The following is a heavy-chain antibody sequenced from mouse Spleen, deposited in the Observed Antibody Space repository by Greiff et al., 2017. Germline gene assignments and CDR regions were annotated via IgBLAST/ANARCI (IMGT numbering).Heavy chain of an antibody. J-gene: IGHJ3*01. Sequence: QVQLQQPGAELVKPGASVKLSCKASGYTFTSYWMHWVKQRPGQGLEWIGMIHPNSGSTNYNEKFKGKATLTVDKSSSTAYMQLSSLTSEDSAVYYCAREYGSSAFAYWGQGTLVTVSA. CDR3: AREYGSSAFAY. D-gene: IGHD1-1*01. V-gene: IGHV1-64*01. CDR1: GYTFTSYW. CDR2: IHPNSGST.